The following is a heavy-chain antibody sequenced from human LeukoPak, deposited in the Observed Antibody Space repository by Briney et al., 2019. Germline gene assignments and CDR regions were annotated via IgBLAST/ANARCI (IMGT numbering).Heavy chain of an antibody. CDR2: IKGDGSDK. CDR3: TRQIPPPDY. J-gene: IGHJ4*02. Sequence: GGSLRLSCAASGFSFSTYWMSWVRQAPGKGLEWVAVIKGDGSDKYYVDSVKGRFTISRDNAKNSLYLQMNSLKAEDTAIYYCTRQIPPPDYWGQGTLVTVSS. D-gene: IGHD2-2*02. V-gene: IGHV3-7*01. CDR1: GFSFSTYW.